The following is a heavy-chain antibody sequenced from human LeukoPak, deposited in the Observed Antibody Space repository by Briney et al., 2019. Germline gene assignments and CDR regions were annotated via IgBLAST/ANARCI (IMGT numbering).Heavy chain of an antibody. D-gene: IGHD2-21*02. V-gene: IGHV1-69*04. Sequence: ASVTVSCKASGGTFSSYAISWVRQAPGQGLEWMGRIIPILGIANYAQKFQGRVTITADKSTSTAYMELSSLRSEDTAVYYCARDPVVTGAFDIWGQGTMVTVSS. CDR1: GGTFSSYA. CDR2: IIPILGIA. J-gene: IGHJ3*02. CDR3: ARDPVVTGAFDI.